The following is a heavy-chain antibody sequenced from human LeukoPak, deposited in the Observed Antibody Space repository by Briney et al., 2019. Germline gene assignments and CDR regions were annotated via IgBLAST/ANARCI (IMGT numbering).Heavy chain of an antibody. CDR3: ARDLVVVAAYNWFDP. Sequence: PSETLSLTCTVSGGSISSYYWSWIRQPAGKGLEWIGRIYTSGSTNYNPSLKSRVTMSVDTSKNQFSLKLSSVTAADTAVCYCARDLVVVAAYNWFDPWGQGTLVTVSS. J-gene: IGHJ5*02. V-gene: IGHV4-4*07. CDR1: GGSISSYY. D-gene: IGHD2-15*01. CDR2: IYTSGST.